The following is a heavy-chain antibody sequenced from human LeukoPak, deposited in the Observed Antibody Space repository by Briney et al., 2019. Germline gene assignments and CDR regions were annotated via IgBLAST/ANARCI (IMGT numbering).Heavy chain of an antibody. D-gene: IGHD6-13*01. V-gene: IGHV1-46*01. CDR3: ARTYSSSDEFDY. CDR2: INPSGGST. J-gene: IGHJ4*02. CDR1: GYTFTGYY. Sequence: ASVTVSCKASGYTFTGYYMHWVRQAPGQGLEWMGIINPSGGSTTYAQKFQGRVAMTRDTSTGRVYMEVSSLRSEDTAVYYCARTYSSSDEFDYWGQGTLVTVSS.